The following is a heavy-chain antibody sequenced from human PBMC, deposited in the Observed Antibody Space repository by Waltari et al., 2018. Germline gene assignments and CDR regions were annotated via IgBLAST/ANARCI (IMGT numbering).Heavy chain of an antibody. CDR3: ARGEYSRTFDY. CDR2: INHSGST. V-gene: IGHV4-34*01. CDR1: GGSFSGYY. D-gene: IGHD6-6*01. Sequence: QVQLQQWGAGLLKPSETLSLTCAVYGGSFSGYYWSWIRQPPGKGLEWIGEINHSGSTNYNPSLKSRVTISVDTSKNQFSLKLSSVTAADTAVYYCARGEYSRTFDYWGQGTLVTVSS. J-gene: IGHJ4*02.